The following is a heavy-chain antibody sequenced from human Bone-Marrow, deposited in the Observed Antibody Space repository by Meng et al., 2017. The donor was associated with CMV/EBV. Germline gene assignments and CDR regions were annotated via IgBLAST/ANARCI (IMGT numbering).Heavy chain of an antibody. CDR2: IYYSGST. Sequence: SETLSLTSTVSGGSVSSGSYYWSWIRQPPGKGLEWIGYIYYSGSTNYNPSLKSRVAISVDTSKDQFSLKLSSVTAADTAVYYCARVLFQCDYYLSWFHPWGQGTLVTVS. V-gene: IGHV4-61*01. D-gene: IGHD3-22*01. CDR1: GGSVSSGSYY. CDR3: ARVLFQCDYYLSWFHP. J-gene: IGHJ5*02.